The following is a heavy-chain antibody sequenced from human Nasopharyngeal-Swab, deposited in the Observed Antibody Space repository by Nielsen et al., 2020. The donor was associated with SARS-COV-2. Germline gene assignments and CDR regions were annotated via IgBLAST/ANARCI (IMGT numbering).Heavy chain of an antibody. J-gene: IGHJ4*02. Sequence: GGSLRLSCAASGFTFSSYGMHWVRQAPGKGLEWVAFIRYDGSNKYYAGSVKGRFTISRDNSKNTLYLQMNSLRAEDTAVYYCAKDAGGYSSSWGQGTLVTVSS. CDR2: IRYDGSNK. CDR1: GFTFSSYG. V-gene: IGHV3-30*02. D-gene: IGHD6-13*01. CDR3: AKDAGGYSSS.